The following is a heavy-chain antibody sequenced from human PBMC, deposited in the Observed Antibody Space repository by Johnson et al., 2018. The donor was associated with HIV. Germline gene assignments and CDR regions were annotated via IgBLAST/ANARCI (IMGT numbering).Heavy chain of an antibody. CDR1: GFTFSTYA. J-gene: IGHJ3*02. Sequence: QMLLVESGGGVVQPGRSLRLSCAASGFTFSTYAMHWVRQAPGKGLEWVAVITYDGSSKFYADSVKRRFTISSDNSKNTLHLQMNSLRADDTAVYYCARDLKGWGLPEDAFDIWGRGTMVTVSS. CDR3: ARDLKGWGLPEDAFDI. V-gene: IGHV3-30*04. D-gene: IGHD2-21*01. CDR2: ITYDGSSK.